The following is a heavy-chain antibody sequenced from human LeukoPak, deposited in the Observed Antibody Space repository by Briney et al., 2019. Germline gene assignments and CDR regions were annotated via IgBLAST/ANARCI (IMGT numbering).Heavy chain of an antibody. CDR2: ISGSGGST. Sequence: GGSLRLSCAASGFTFSSSAMSWVRQAPGKGLEWVSAISGSGGSTYYADSAKGRFTISRDNSKNTLYLQMNSLRAEDTAVYYCAKGLSGYSSGWYDLDYWGQGTLVTVSS. J-gene: IGHJ4*02. V-gene: IGHV3-23*01. D-gene: IGHD6-19*01. CDR1: GFTFSSSA. CDR3: AKGLSGYSSGWYDLDY.